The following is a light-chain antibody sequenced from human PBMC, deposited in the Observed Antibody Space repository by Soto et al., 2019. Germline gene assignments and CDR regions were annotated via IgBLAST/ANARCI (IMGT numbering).Light chain of an antibody. V-gene: IGKV1-39*01. J-gene: IGKJ1*01. CDR3: QQSYSTPWT. CDR1: QSISSY. CDR2: AAS. Sequence: DIQMTQSPLSLSASVGGRVTSTCRESQSISSYLNWYQQKPGKAPKLLIYAASSLQSGVPSRFSGSGSGTDFTLTISSLQPEDFATYYCQQSYSTPWTFGQGTKVDI.